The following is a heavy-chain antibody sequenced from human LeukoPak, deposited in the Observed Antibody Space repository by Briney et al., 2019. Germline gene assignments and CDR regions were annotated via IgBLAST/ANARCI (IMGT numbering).Heavy chain of an antibody. CDR2: IDPSDSYT. J-gene: IGHJ5*02. CDR1: GYSFTSSW. CDR3: ARHSPTLNWFDP. Sequence: KNGESLKISCKGSGYSFTSSWISWVRQMPGKGLEWMGRIDPSDSYTNYSPSFQGHVTISADKSISTAYLQWSSLKASDTAMYYCARHSPTLNWFDPWGQGTLVTVSS. V-gene: IGHV5-10-1*01. D-gene: IGHD2-21*01.